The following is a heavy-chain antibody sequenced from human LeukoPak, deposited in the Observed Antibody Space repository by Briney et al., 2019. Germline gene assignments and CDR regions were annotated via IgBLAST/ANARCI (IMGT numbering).Heavy chain of an antibody. CDR2: ISYDGSNK. Sequence: GGSLRLSCAASGFTFSSYGMHWVRQAPGKGLEWVAVISYDGSNKYYADSVKGRFTISRDNSKNTLYLQMNSLRAEDTAAYYCAKEGGRFAFGNWFDPWGQGTLVTVSS. CDR1: GFTFSSYG. CDR3: AKEGGRFAFGNWFDP. J-gene: IGHJ5*02. D-gene: IGHD3-10*01. V-gene: IGHV3-30*18.